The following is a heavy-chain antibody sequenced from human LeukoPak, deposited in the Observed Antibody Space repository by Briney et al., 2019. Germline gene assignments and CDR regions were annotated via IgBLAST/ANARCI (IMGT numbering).Heavy chain of an antibody. J-gene: IGHJ5*02. CDR2: MYYSGST. D-gene: IGHD3-22*01. V-gene: IGHV4-30-4*01. Sequence: PSQTLSLTCTVSGGSISSGDYYWSWIRQPPGKGLEWIAYMYYSGSTYYNPSLKSRVTMSADTSKNQLSLKLSSVTAADTAVYYCARPYFYDSRIDPWGQGILVTVSS. CDR3: ARPYFYDSRIDP. CDR1: GGSISSGDYY.